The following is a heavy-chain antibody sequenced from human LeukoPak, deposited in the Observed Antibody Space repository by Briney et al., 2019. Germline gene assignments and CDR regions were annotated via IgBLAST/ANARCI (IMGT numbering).Heavy chain of an antibody. CDR3: AKHLPIAVAGYFDY. Sequence: GGSLRLSCAASGFTFSSYAMSWVRQAPGKGLEWVSAISGSGGYTYYADSVKGRFTISRDNSNNTLYLHMNSLRAEDTAVYYCAKHLPIAVAGYFDYWGQGTLVTVSS. D-gene: IGHD6-19*01. J-gene: IGHJ4*02. CDR2: ISGSGGYT. CDR1: GFTFSSYA. V-gene: IGHV3-23*01.